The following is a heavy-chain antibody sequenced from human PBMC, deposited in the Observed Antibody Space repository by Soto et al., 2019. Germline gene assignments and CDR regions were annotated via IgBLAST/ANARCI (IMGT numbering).Heavy chain of an antibody. Sequence: SETLSLTCPVTGGPISCYYLTWIRQSAGGGLEWIGRIYSSGSTNYNPPLKSRVTISLDTSMNHFSLRLSSVTAADTAVYYCARGQRFSDWFDPWGQGTLVTVSS. CDR1: GGPISCYY. CDR2: IYSSGST. D-gene: IGHD3-3*01. V-gene: IGHV4-4*07. CDR3: ARGQRFSDWFDP. J-gene: IGHJ5*02.